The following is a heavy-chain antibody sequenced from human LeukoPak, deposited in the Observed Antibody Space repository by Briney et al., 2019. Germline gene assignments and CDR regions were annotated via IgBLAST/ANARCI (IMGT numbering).Heavy chain of an antibody. CDR2: IYPGDSHP. V-gene: IGHV5-51*01. CDR3: ARRVNYYDSSGYYYQGAFDI. Sequence: GESLKISCKGSGYNFTSYWIGWVRRMPGKGREWMGIIYPGDSHPRYSPSFQGHVTISGDKSVTTAYLQWSSLKASDTAIYYCARRVNYYDSSGYYYQGAFDIWGQGTMVTVSS. CDR1: GYNFTSYW. D-gene: IGHD3-22*01. J-gene: IGHJ3*02.